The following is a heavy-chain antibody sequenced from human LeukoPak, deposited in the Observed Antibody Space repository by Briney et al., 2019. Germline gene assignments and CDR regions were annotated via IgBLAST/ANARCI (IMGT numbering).Heavy chain of an antibody. J-gene: IGHJ4*02. CDR1: RFTLDDYG. D-gene: IGHD2-2*01. CDR3: AVYCSRTTCRFDY. CDR2: INWNGGST. V-gene: IGHV3-20*04. Sequence: GGSLRLSCAASRFTLDDYGMRWGRQAPGKGGEGVSGINWNGGSTVYGDSVKGRFTISRDNAKNSLYLQMNSLRAEDTALYYCAVYCSRTTCRFDYWGQGTLVTVSS.